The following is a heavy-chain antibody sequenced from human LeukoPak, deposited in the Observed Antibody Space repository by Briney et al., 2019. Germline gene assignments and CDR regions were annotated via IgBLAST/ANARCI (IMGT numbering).Heavy chain of an antibody. Sequence: ASVKVSCKASGYTFTGYYMHWVRQAPGQGLEWMGWINPNSGGTNYAQKFQGRVTMTRDTSISTAYMELSRLRSDDTAVYYCARPYYYDSSGYYPFDYWGQGILVTVSS. J-gene: IGHJ4*02. D-gene: IGHD3-22*01. V-gene: IGHV1-2*02. CDR1: GYTFTGYY. CDR3: ARPYYYDSSGYYPFDY. CDR2: INPNSGGT.